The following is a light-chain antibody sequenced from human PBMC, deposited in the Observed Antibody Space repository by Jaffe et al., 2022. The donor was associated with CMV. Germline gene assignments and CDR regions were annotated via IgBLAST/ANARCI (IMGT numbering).Light chain of an antibody. J-gene: IGKJ1*01. CDR1: QTVYSGH. CDR2: GAS. Sequence: IVLTQSPGTLSLSPGERATLSCRASQTVYSGHLAWYQQKPGQAPRLLIYGASSRASGVPDRFRGSGSWRDFILTITTVEPEDFAVYYCQQYDTSSRWTFGQGTRVEIK. V-gene: IGKV3-20*01. CDR3: QQYDTSSRWT.